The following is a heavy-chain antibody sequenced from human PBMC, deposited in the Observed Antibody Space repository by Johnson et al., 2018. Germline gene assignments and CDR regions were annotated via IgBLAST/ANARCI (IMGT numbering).Heavy chain of an antibody. V-gene: IGHV3-43D*03. D-gene: IGHD3-16*01. CDR1: GFPFDDYV. J-gene: IGHJ1*01. CDR3: AKDIVQAGEGHFQH. CDR2: ISWDGGST. Sequence: VQLQESGGGVVQPGESLRLSCAGSGFPFDDYVMHWVRQAPGKGLEWVSLISWDGGSTYYADSVKGGFTISRDNNKNSLFLQMNSPKPEDTDFSICAKDIVQAGEGHFQHWGQGTLVIVSS.